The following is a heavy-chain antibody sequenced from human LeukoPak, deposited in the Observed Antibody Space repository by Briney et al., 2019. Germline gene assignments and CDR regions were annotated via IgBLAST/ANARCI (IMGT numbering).Heavy chain of an antibody. V-gene: IGHV3-15*01. J-gene: IGHJ5*02. CDR2: IKRKTDGGTT. D-gene: IGHD3-22*01. CDR3: TTGAMIVS. CDR1: GFTFSSYA. Sequence: GGSLRLSCAASGFTFSSYAMSWVRQAPGKGLEWVGRIKRKTDGGTTDYAAPVKGRFTISRDDSKNTLFLQMNSLKTEDTAVYYCTTGAMIVSWGQGTLVTVSS.